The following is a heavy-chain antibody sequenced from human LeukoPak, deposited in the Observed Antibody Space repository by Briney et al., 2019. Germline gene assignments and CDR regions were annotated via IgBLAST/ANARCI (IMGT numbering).Heavy chain of an antibody. D-gene: IGHD3-22*01. CDR1: GFTFSNYN. J-gene: IGHJ4*02. CDR3: ARDRDSSGYYTGY. CDR2: ISSSSTTI. Sequence: GGSLRLSCAASGFTFSNYNVNWVRQAPGKGLEWVSYISSSSTTISYADSVRGRFTISRDNAKNSLYLQINSLRAEDTAVYYCARDRDSSGYYTGYWGQGTLVTVSS. V-gene: IGHV3-48*04.